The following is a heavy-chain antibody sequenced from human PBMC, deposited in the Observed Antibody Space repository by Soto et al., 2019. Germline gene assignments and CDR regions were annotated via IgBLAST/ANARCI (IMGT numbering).Heavy chain of an antibody. CDR3: AKSEDGSSSYVGYFDC. J-gene: IGHJ4*02. CDR2: LSYDGTTH. CDR1: GSSFSGYG. D-gene: IGHD3-22*01. Sequence: PGGWLRGSWAPSGSSFSGYGMHWVRQAPGKGIKWLAFLSYDGTTHQSAGSVKCRFTISRDNFKSTLHLQYNSLRGEDTAAYYRAKSEDGSSSYVGYFDCWRQGTIVTFSS. V-gene: IGHV3-30*18.